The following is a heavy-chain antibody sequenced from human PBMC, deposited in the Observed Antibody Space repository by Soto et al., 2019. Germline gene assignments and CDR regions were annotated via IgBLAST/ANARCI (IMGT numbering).Heavy chain of an antibody. CDR2: IYYSGST. Sequence: SETLSLTCTVSGGSISSGDYYWSWIRQPPGKGLEWIGYIYYSGSTYYNPSLKSRVTISVDTSKNQFSLKLSSVTAADTAVYYCARDQIARGSYYDCWSGRSNWFDPWGQGTLVTVSS. D-gene: IGHD3-3*01. CDR3: ARDQIARGSYYDCWSGRSNWFDP. CDR1: GGSISSGDYY. J-gene: IGHJ5*02. V-gene: IGHV4-30-4*01.